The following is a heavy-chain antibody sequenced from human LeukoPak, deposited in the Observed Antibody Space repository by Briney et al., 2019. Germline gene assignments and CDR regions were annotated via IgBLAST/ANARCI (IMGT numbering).Heavy chain of an antibody. Sequence: ASVKVSCKASGYTFTSYYMHWVRQAPGQGLEWMGIIIPSGGSTSYAQKFQGRVTMTRDTSTSTVYMELSSLRSEDTAVYYCARESSYYYDSSGYYFDYWGQGTLVTVSS. CDR1: GYTFTSYY. D-gene: IGHD3-22*01. J-gene: IGHJ4*02. CDR3: ARESSYYYDSSGYYFDY. CDR2: IIPSGGST. V-gene: IGHV1-46*01.